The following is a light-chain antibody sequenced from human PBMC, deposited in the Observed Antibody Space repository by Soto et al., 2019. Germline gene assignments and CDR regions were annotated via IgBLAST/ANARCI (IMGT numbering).Light chain of an antibody. J-gene: IGKJ1*01. CDR1: QTIGRY. Sequence: DIQMTQSPSSLSASLGDRVTITCRASQTIGRYLNWYQQKPGKAPNLLIYAASTLQTGVPSRFSGSGSGTEFTLTISSLQPEDFATYFCQQSYSSPRAFGQGTKVESK. V-gene: IGKV1-39*01. CDR2: AAS. CDR3: QQSYSSPRA.